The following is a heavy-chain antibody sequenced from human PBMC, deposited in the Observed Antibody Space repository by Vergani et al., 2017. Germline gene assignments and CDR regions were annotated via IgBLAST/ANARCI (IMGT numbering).Heavy chain of an antibody. CDR2: ISSSGSTI. D-gene: IGHD3-10*01. J-gene: IGHJ3*02. CDR3: ARDTRLGFGELFHAFDI. CDR1: GFTFSSYE. V-gene: IGHV3-48*03. Sequence: EVQLVESGGGLVQPGGSLRLSCAASGFTFSSYEMNWVRQAPGKGLEWVSYISSSGSTIYYADSVKGRFTISRDNAKNSLYLQMNSLRAEDTAVYYCARDTRLGFGELFHAFDIWGQGTMVTGSS.